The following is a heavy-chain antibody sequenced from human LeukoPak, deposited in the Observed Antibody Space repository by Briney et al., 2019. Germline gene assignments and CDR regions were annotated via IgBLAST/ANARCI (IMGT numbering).Heavy chain of an antibody. V-gene: IGHV3-30-3*01. D-gene: IGHD5-24*01. CDR2: ISYDGSNK. CDR1: GLTFSIYA. J-gene: IGHJ4*02. Sequence: GRSRRLSCAASGLTFSIYAMHWVRQAPSKGLEWVAVISYDGSNKYYADSVKGRFTISRDNSENTLYLQMNSLRAEDTAVYYCARDRPLQGLDYWGQGTLVTVSS. CDR3: ARDRPLQGLDY.